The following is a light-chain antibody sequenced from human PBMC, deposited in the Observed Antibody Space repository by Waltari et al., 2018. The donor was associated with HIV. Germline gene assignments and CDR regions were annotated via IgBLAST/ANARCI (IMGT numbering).Light chain of an antibody. J-gene: IGLJ2*01. CDR1: SGSVASHY. CDR3: QSYDSRNHVV. V-gene: IGLV6-57*01. CDR2: EDN. Sequence: NFMLTQPHSVSESPGKTVTISCTRSSGSVASHYVQWYQQRPGSSPPTVNYEDNQRPSGVPDRFSGSIDSSSNSASLTISGLKTEDEADYYCQSYDSRNHVVFGGGTKLTVL.